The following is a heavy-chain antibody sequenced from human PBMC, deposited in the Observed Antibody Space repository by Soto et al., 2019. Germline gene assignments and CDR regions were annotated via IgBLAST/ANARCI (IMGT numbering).Heavy chain of an antibody. J-gene: IGHJ4*02. Sequence: GGSLRLSCAASGFTFSSYSMNWVRRAPGRGLEWVSYISGLSSTIYYADSVKGRFTVSRDNAKNSLYLQMNSLRDEDAAVYYCARERADSGSFPFDFWGPGTLVTVSS. CDR1: GFTFSSYS. D-gene: IGHD1-26*01. V-gene: IGHV3-48*02. CDR2: ISGLSSTI. CDR3: ARERADSGSFPFDF.